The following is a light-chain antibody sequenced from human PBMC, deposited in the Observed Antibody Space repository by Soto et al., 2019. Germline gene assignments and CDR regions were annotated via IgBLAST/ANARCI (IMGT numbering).Light chain of an antibody. Sequence: DIQMTQSPSTLSASVGDRVTITCRASQSISSWLAWYQQKPGKAPKLLFYDASSLESGVPSRFSGSGSGTEFTLTISSLQPDDFATYYCQQYNSYSPDTFGGGTKVEIK. V-gene: IGKV1-5*01. CDR3: QQYNSYSPDT. J-gene: IGKJ4*01. CDR1: QSISSW. CDR2: DAS.